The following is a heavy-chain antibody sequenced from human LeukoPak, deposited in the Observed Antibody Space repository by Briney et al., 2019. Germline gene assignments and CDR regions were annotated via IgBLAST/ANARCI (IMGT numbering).Heavy chain of an antibody. J-gene: IGHJ5*02. Sequence: GGSLRLSCAASGFTFSRNWMSWVRQAPGKGLEWVANIEQDGSEQYYVASVKGRLTIFRGNTKNSVFLQMNSLRVEAMAMYHCVRTAIAANWFDPWGEGTLVSVSS. CDR2: IEQDGSEQ. D-gene: IGHD2-15*01. CDR1: GFTFSRNW. CDR3: VRTAIAANWFDP. V-gene: IGHV3-7*01.